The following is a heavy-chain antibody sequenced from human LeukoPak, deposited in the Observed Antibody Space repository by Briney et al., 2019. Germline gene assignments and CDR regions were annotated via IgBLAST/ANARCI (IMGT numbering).Heavy chain of an antibody. D-gene: IGHD4-17*01. CDR3: ARTRSYGDYDAFDI. Sequence: ASVKVSCKASGYTFTSYGISWARQAPGQGLEWMGWISAYNGNTNYAQKLQGRVTMTTDTSTSTACMELRSLRSDDTAVYYCARTRSYGDYDAFDIWGQGTMVTVSS. CDR1: GYTFTSYG. J-gene: IGHJ3*02. V-gene: IGHV1-18*01. CDR2: ISAYNGNT.